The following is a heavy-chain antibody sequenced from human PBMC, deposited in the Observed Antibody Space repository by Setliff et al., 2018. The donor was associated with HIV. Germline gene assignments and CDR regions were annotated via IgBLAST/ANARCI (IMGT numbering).Heavy chain of an antibody. J-gene: IGHJ6*02. Sequence: ASVKVSCKASGHTFTSYDINWVRQATGRGLEWMGWMNPNSGNTGYAQKFQGRVTMTRNTTISTAYMELSSLRSEDSAVYYCASSWSRVPYYGLDVWGQGTTVTVSS. V-gene: IGHV1-8*01. CDR1: GHTFTSYD. CDR2: MNPNSGNT. D-gene: IGHD6-13*01. CDR3: ASSWSRVPYYGLDV.